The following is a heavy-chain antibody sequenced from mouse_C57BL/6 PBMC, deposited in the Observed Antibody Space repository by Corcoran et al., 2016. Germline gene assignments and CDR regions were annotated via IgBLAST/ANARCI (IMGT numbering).Heavy chain of an antibody. D-gene: IGHD2-4*01. J-gene: IGHJ3*01. CDR2: IYPRSGNT. V-gene: IGHV1-81*01. CDR1: GYTFTRHG. CDR3: ARSGDYAFAY. Sequence: QVQLQQSGAELARPGASVKLSCKASGYTFTRHGISWVKQRTGQGLEWIGEIYPRSGNTYYNEKFKGKATLTADKSASTAYMELRSLTSEDSAVYFCARSGDYAFAYWGQGTLVTVSA.